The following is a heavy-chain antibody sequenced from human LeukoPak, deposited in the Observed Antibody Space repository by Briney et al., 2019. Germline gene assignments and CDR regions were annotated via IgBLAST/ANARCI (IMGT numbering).Heavy chain of an antibody. CDR1: GGSISSFGYY. V-gene: IGHV4-39*07. CDR3: AREGYYDSSASGAFDI. J-gene: IGHJ3*02. D-gene: IGHD3-22*01. CDR2: IYYSGNT. Sequence: SETLSLTCTVSGGSISSFGYYWGWIRQPPGKGLEWIGSIYYSGNTYYNPSLKSRVTISVDTSKNQFSLKLSSVTAADTAVYYCAREGYYDSSASGAFDIWGQGTMVTVSS.